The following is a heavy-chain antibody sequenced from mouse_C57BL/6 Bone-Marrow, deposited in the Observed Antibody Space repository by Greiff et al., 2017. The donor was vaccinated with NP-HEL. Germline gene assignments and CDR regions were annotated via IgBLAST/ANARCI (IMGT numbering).Heavy chain of an antibody. CDR1: GYTFTSYW. D-gene: IGHD2-5*01. V-gene: IGHV1-55*01. CDR2: IYPGSGST. J-gene: IGHJ2*01. Sequence: VQLQQPGAELVKPGASVKMSCKASGYTFTSYWITWVKQRPGQGLEWIGDIYPGSGSTNYNEKFKSKATLTVDTSSSTAYMQLSSLTSEDSAVYYCARSGGVYYSNFYYFDYWGQGTTLTVSS. CDR3: ARSGGVYYSNFYYFDY.